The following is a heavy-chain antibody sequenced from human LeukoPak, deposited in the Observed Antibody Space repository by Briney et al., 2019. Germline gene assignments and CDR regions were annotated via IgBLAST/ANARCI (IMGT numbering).Heavy chain of an antibody. Sequence: SETLSLTCTVSGGSISSSSYYWGWIRQPPGKGLEWIGSIYYSGSTYYNPSLKSRVTISVDTSKNQFSLKLSSVTAADTAVYYCAREEYRGGRAHNDYYYYYGMDVWGQGTTVTVSS. CDR1: GGSISSSSYY. CDR3: AREEYRGGRAHNDYYYYYGMDV. V-gene: IGHV4-39*07. D-gene: IGHD2-15*01. J-gene: IGHJ6*02. CDR2: IYYSGST.